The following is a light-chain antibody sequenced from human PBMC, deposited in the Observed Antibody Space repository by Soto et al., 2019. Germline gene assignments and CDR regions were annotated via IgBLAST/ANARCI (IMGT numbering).Light chain of an antibody. J-gene: IGKJ2*01. CDR2: AAS. CDR3: QQSYSTPYT. V-gene: IGKV1-39*01. Sequence: DIQMTQSPSSLSASVGDRVTITCRASQSISSYLNWYHQKPGNAPKLLIYAASSLQSGVPSRFSGSGSGTDFTLTISSLQPEDFATYYSQQSYSTPYTFGQGTKLEIK. CDR1: QSISSY.